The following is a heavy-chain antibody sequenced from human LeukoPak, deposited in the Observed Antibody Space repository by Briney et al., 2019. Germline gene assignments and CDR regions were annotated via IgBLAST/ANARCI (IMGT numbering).Heavy chain of an antibody. CDR2: ISGSGGSR. CDR1: GFTFSSYA. V-gene: IGHV3-23*01. J-gene: IGHJ4*02. D-gene: IGHD6-13*01. Sequence: GGSLRLSCAASGFTFSSYAMSWVRQAPGKGLEWVSAISGSGGSRYYADSVKGRFTISRDNSKHTLYLQMNSLRAEDTAVYYCAKDPEEYSSSSVSFDYWGQGTLVTVSS. CDR3: AKDPEEYSSSSVSFDY.